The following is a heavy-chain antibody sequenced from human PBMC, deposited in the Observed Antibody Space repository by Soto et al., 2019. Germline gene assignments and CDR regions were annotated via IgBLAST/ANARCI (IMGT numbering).Heavy chain of an antibody. V-gene: IGHV1-69*13. CDR2: IAPIYRTA. Sequence: SVKVSCKASGGTFSSYRFNWVRQARGQGLEWLGGIAPIYRTADYAQKFQGRVTITADESTRTVYMELSSLKSQDTALYYCARDSGAKLSSSWGQGTLVTVSS. D-gene: IGHD6-13*01. CDR1: GGTFSSYR. CDR3: ARDSGAKLSSS. J-gene: IGHJ4*02.